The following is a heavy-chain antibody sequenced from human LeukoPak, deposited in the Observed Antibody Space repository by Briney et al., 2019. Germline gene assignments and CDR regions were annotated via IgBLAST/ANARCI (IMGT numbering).Heavy chain of an antibody. V-gene: IGHV1-8*01. Sequence: ASVKVSCKASGYTFTNYDIIWVRQATGQGLEWMGWMNPNSGNTGYAQKFQGRVTITRNTSISTAYMELSSLRSEDTAVYYCARHYGYYDFWSGYQYYFDYWGQGTLVTVSS. D-gene: IGHD3-3*01. J-gene: IGHJ4*02. CDR2: MNPNSGNT. CDR3: ARHYGYYDFWSGYQYYFDY. CDR1: GYTFTNYD.